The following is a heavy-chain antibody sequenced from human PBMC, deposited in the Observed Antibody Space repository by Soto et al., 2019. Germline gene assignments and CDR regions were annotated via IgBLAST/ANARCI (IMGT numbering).Heavy chain of an antibody. D-gene: IGHD2-21*02. CDR2: IIPIFGTA. Sequence: SVKVSCKASGVTFSSYAISWVRPAPVQVLEWMVGIIPIFGTANYAQKFQGRVTITADKSTRTAYMELSSLRSEDTAVYYCATGYRGGDCSLEYSEQGTLVTLSS. J-gene: IGHJ4*02. CDR3: ATGYRGGDCSLEY. CDR1: GVTFSSYA. V-gene: IGHV1-69*06.